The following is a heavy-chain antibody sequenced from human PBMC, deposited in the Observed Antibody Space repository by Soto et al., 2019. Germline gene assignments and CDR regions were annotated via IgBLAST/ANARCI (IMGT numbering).Heavy chain of an antibody. CDR3: VRVAYSDLGH. J-gene: IGHJ4*02. CDR1: GFTLNSYW. V-gene: IGHV3-74*01. Sequence: EVQLVESGGGLVQPGGSLRLSCAASGFTLNSYWMHWVRQAPGKGLVLVSRINSDGSSTSYADSVKGRFTISRDNARNTLYLQMNSLTAEDTAVYYCVRVAYSDLGHWGEGTLVTASS. D-gene: IGHD4-17*01. CDR2: INSDGSST.